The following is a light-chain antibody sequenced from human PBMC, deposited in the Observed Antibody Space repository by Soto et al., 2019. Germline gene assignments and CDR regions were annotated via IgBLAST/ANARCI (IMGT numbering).Light chain of an antibody. J-gene: IGKJ1*01. V-gene: IGKV1-5*03. CDR3: QQFNSYPWT. CDR2: KAS. Sequence: DIQMTQSPSTLSGSVGDRVTITCRASQTISSWLAWYQQKPGKAPKLLIYKASSLESGVPSRFSGSGSGTEFTVTISSLQPEDFATYYCQQFNSYPWTFGQGTKVDIK. CDR1: QTISSW.